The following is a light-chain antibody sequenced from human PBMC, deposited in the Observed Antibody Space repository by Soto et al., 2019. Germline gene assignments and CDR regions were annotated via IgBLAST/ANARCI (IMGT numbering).Light chain of an antibody. V-gene: IGLV2-14*01. Sequence: QSVLTQPASVSGSPGQSITISCSGTSSDIGFYNYVSWYQQHPGKAPKLIIHQVNNRPSGISARFSGSKSGNTASLTISGLQAEDEADYFCSSYQSSSTPYVFGTGTQLTVL. CDR1: SSDIGFYNY. J-gene: IGLJ7*01. CDR3: SSYQSSSTPYV. CDR2: QVN.